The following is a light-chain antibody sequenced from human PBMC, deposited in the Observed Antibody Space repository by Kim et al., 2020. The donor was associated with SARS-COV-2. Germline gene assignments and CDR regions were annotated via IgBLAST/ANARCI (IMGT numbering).Light chain of an antibody. V-gene: IGKV3-20*01. CDR1: HTITNNY. J-gene: IGKJ1*01. Sequence: SPGERATLACWASHTITNNYLAWYQQKPGQAPRLLILGASSRASGIPDRFTGSGSGSGFTLTISRLEPDDSAVYFCQHYAGSSWTFGQGTKVAIK. CDR2: GAS. CDR3: QHYAGSSWT.